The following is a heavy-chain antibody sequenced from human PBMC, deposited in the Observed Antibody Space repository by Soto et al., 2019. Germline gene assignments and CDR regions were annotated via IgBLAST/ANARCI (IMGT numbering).Heavy chain of an antibody. D-gene: IGHD3-9*01. CDR2: IYYSGST. Sequence: SETLSLTCTVSGGSISSYYWSWIRQPPGKGLEWIGYIYYSGSTNYNPSLKSRVTISVDTSKNQFSLKLSSVTAADTAVYYCARLKYILTGYYFDYWGQGTLVTVSS. J-gene: IGHJ4*02. CDR3: ARLKYILTGYYFDY. CDR1: GGSISSYY. V-gene: IGHV4-59*08.